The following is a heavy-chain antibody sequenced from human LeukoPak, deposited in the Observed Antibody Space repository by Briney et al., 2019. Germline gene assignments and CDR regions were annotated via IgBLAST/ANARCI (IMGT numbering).Heavy chain of an antibody. CDR3: ARRGLGNYLDY. CDR2: IYYSGST. J-gene: IGHJ4*02. Sequence: MASETLSLTCTVSGGSISSSTYYWAWFRQPPGKGLEWIGSIYYSGSTYYNPSLKSRVTISVDTSKNQFSLKLSSATAPDTAMYYCARRGLGNYLDYWGQGTLVTVSS. V-gene: IGHV4-39*01. D-gene: IGHD6-6*01. CDR1: GGSISSSTYY.